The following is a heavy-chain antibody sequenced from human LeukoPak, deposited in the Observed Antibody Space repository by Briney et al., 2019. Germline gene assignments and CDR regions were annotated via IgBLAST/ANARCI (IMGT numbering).Heavy chain of an antibody. Sequence: SGGSLRLSCAASGFTFSSYNMNWVRQAPGKGLEWVAVISYDGSNKYYADSVKGRFTISRDNSKNTLYLQMNSLRAEDTAVYYCAKGGYSSSWYDNYYYYYMDVWGKGTTVTVSS. V-gene: IGHV3-30*18. CDR1: GFTFSSYN. J-gene: IGHJ6*03. CDR3: AKGGYSSSWYDNYYYYYMDV. D-gene: IGHD6-13*01. CDR2: ISYDGSNK.